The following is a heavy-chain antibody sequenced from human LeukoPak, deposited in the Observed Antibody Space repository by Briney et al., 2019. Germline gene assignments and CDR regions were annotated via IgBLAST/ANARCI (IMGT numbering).Heavy chain of an antibody. CDR3: ARDPPIVVVPAAMDDGDY. Sequence: GGSLRLSCAASGFTFSSYWMHWVRQAPGKGLVWVSRINTDGSSTSYADSVKGRFTISRDNAKNTLYLQMNSLRAEDTAVYYCARDPPIVVVPAAMDDGDYWGQGTLVTVSS. J-gene: IGHJ4*02. D-gene: IGHD2-2*01. V-gene: IGHV3-74*01. CDR2: INTDGSST. CDR1: GFTFSSYW.